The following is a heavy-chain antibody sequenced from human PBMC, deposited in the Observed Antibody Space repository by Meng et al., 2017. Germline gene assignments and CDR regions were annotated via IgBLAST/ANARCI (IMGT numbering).Heavy chain of an antibody. J-gene: IGHJ5*02. V-gene: IGHV4-39*01. CDR3: ARHVPAAGRINWFDP. CDR1: GGSISSSSYY. CDR2: IYYSGST. Sequence: QLQLQESGPGLVKPSETLSLTCTVSGGSISSSSYYWGWIRQPPGKGLEWIGSIYYSGSTYYNPSLKSRVTISVDTSKNQFSLKLSSVTAADTAVYYCARHVPAAGRINWFDPWGQGTLVTVSS. D-gene: IGHD6-13*01.